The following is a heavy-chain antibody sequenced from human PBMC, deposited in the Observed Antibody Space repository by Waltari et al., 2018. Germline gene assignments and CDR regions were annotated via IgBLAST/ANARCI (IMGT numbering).Heavy chain of an antibody. V-gene: IGHV3-72*01. D-gene: IGHD3-22*01. CDR3: SRAVFSSGYYFLDH. CDR2: PRYRAQGYST. CDR1: GFSISDYY. J-gene: IGHJ4*02. Sequence: VRLVESGGTVVQPGGPLRLSCTASGFSISDYYMYWLRQAPGKGLAWVGRPRYRAQGYSTDYGASVEGRFTILRDEAKNSLYLQMDRLRPEDTAVYFCSRAVFSSGYYFLDHWGQGTPVMVSS.